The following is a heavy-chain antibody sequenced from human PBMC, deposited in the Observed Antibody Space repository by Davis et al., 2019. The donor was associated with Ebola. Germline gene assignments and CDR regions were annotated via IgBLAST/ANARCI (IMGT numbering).Heavy chain of an antibody. D-gene: IGHD3-9*01. CDR1: GFTFSSYG. CDR3: AKDGFDEYYYYGMDV. J-gene: IGHJ6*04. CDR2: ISYDGSNK. Sequence: GESLKISCAASGFTFSSYGMHWVRQAPGKGLEWVAVISYDGSNKYYADSVKGRFTISRDNSKNTLYLQMNSLRAEDTAVYYCAKDGFDEYYYYGMDVWGKGTTVTVSS. V-gene: IGHV3-30*18.